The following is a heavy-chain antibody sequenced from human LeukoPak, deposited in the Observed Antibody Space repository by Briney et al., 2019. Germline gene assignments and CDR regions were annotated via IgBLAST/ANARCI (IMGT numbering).Heavy chain of an antibody. V-gene: IGHV5-51*01. Sequence: GESLKISCKGSGYSFTSYWIGWARQMPGIGLEWMGIIYPGDSDTRYSPSFQGQVTISADKSISTAYLQWSSLKASDTAMYYCASLGGSGWLRDAFDIWGQGTMVTVSS. CDR1: GYSFTSYW. CDR2: IYPGDSDT. CDR3: ASLGGSGWLRDAFDI. J-gene: IGHJ3*02. D-gene: IGHD6-19*01.